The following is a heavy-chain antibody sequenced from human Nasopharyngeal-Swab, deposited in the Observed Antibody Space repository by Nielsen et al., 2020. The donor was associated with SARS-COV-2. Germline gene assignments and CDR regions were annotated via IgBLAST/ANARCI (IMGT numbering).Heavy chain of an antibody. Sequence: WVRQAPGQGLGWMGRINPNSGGTNYAQKFQGRVTITRDTSASTAYMELSSLRSEDTAVYYCARDGDYYGSGSYYPRYYGMDVWGQGTTVTVSS. V-gene: IGHV1-2*06. CDR2: INPNSGGT. J-gene: IGHJ6*02. CDR3: ARDGDYYGSGSYYPRYYGMDV. D-gene: IGHD3-10*01.